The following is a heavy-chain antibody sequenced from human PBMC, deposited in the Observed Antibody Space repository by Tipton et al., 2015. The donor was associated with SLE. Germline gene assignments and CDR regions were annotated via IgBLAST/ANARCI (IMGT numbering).Heavy chain of an antibody. CDR2: FYHRGTT. CDR1: GGSISSGFYY. D-gene: IGHD5-12*01. V-gene: IGHV4-61*01. CDR3: ARLISAYDCNFYY. Sequence: TLSLTCTVSGGSISSGFYYWSWIRQSPGNGLEWIGNFYHRGTTYYNPSLKRRVTISVDTSKNQFSLQLSSVTAAATAVYYCARLISAYDCNFYYWGQGTLVTVSS. J-gene: IGHJ4*02.